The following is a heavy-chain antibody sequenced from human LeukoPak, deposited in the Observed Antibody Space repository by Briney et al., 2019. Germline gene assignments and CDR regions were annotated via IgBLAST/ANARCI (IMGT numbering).Heavy chain of an antibody. Sequence: ASVKVSCKASGYTFTSYYMHWVRQATGQGLEWMGWMNPNSGNTGYAQKFQGRVTMTRNTSISTAYMELSSLRSEDTAVYYCARGGNYYDSSGYSARADYWGQGTLVTVSS. CDR2: MNPNSGNT. CDR1: GYTFTSYY. V-gene: IGHV1-8*02. D-gene: IGHD3-22*01. CDR3: ARGGNYYDSSGYSARADY. J-gene: IGHJ4*02.